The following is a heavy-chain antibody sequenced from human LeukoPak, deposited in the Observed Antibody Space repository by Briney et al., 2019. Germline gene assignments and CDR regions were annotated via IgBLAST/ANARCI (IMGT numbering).Heavy chain of an antibody. V-gene: IGHV4-59*08. J-gene: IGHJ5*02. CDR2: IYYSWST. Sequence: SETLSLTCTVSGRSISSYYWSWIRQPPGKGLEWIGYIYYSWSTNYNPSLKSRVTISVDTSKNQFSLKLSSVTAADTAVYYCARYSSSPEGNWFDPWGQGTLVTVSS. CDR1: GRSISSYY. D-gene: IGHD6-13*01. CDR3: ARYSSSPEGNWFDP.